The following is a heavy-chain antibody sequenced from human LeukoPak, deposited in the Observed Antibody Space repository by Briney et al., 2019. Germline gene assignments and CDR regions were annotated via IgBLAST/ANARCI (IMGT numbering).Heavy chain of an antibody. CDR2: ISAYNGNT. Sequence: GASVKVSCKASGYTFTSYGISWVRQAPGQGLEWMGWISAYNGNTNYAQKLQGRVTMTTDTSTSTAYMELRSLRSDDTAVYYCAREYDFWSGSVFYFDYWGQGTLVTVSS. V-gene: IGHV1-18*01. CDR1: GYTFTSYG. CDR3: AREYDFWSGSVFYFDY. J-gene: IGHJ4*02. D-gene: IGHD3-3*01.